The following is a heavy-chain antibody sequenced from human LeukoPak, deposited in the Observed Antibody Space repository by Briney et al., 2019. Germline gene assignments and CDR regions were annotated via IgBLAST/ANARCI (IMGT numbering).Heavy chain of an antibody. J-gene: IGHJ4*02. D-gene: IGHD2-8*01. Sequence: SETLSLTCAVYGGSFSSYYWSWIRQPPGKGLEWIGEINHSGSTNYNPSLKSRVTTSVDTSKNQSSLKLSSVTAADTAVYYCARGSGYCTNGVCSLYYFDYWGQGTLVTVSS. CDR3: ARGSGYCTNGVCSLYYFDY. CDR1: GGSFSSYY. CDR2: INHSGST. V-gene: IGHV4-34*01.